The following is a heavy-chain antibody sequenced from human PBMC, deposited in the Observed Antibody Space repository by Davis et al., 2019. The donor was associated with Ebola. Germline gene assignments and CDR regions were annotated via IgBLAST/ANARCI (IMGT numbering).Heavy chain of an antibody. D-gene: IGHD5-18*01. CDR3: ARDFGSSYSYGLDYYGMDV. Sequence: GESLKISCAASGFTFSSYWMSWVRQAPGKGLEWVANIKQDGSEKYYVDSVKGRFTISRDNAKNSLYLQMNSLRAEDTAVYYCARDFGSSYSYGLDYYGMDVWGKGTTVTVSS. CDR1: GFTFSSYW. V-gene: IGHV3-7*03. CDR2: IKQDGSEK. J-gene: IGHJ6*04.